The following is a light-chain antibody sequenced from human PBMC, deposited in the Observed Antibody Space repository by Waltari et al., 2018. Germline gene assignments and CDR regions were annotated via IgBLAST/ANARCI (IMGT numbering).Light chain of an antibody. CDR3: AAWDGSLNGQV. Sequence: SGSTSNIGTNTVAWYQQLPGTAPKLLIYNDYQRPSGVPDRVSGSKSGTSASLAISGLQSEDEAEYYCAAWDGSLNGQVFGTGTKLTVL. CDR2: NDY. V-gene: IGLV1-44*01. J-gene: IGLJ1*01. CDR1: TSNIGTNT.